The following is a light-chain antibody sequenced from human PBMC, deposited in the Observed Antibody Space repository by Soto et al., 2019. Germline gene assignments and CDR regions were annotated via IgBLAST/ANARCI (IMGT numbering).Light chain of an antibody. V-gene: IGLV2-18*02. CDR1: SSDVGGYHR. CDR3: SSHTSSSSYV. CDR2: EVR. J-gene: IGLJ1*01. Sequence: QSALTQPPSVSGSPGQSVTISCTGTSSDVGGYHRVSWYQQPPGTAPKLIIYEVRRRPSGVPDRFSGSKSGNTASLTISGLQAEDEDDYFCSSHTSSSSYVFGTGTKVTVL.